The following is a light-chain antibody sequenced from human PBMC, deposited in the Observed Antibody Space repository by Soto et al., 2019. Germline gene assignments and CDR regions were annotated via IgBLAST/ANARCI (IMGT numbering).Light chain of an antibody. V-gene: IGKV3-11*01. CDR3: QQRSNWPPEIT. CDR2: DVF. J-gene: IGKJ5*01. CDR1: QSISIY. Sequence: EIVLKHSPATLSLSPWERATLSSRASQSISIYLAWYQQKPGQAPRLLIYDVFNRATGIPARFSGSGSGTDFTLTISSLEPEDFAVYYCQQRSNWPPEITFGQGTRLEI.